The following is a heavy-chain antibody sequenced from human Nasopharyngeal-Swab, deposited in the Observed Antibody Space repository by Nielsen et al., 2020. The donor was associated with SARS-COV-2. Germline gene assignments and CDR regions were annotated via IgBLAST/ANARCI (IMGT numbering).Heavy chain of an antibody. CDR2: ISGSDGST. Sequence: VRQAPGKGLEWVSGISGSDGSTYYADSVKGRFAISRDTSKNTLYLQMNSLRAGDTAVYYCATHLFYFDYWGQGTLVTVSS. V-gene: IGHV3-23*01. J-gene: IGHJ4*02. CDR3: ATHLFYFDY. D-gene: IGHD3-3*02.